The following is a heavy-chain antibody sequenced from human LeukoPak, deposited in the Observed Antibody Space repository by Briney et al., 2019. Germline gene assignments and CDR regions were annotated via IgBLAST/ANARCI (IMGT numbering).Heavy chain of an antibody. V-gene: IGHV1-18*01. CDR1: GYTFTSYG. J-gene: IGHJ5*02. D-gene: IGHD3-10*01. CDR2: ISAYNGNT. Sequence: ASVKVSCKASGYTFTSYGISWVRQAPGQGLEWMGWISAYNGNTNYAQKLQGRVTMTTDTSTSTAYMELRGLRSDDTAVYYCARSHRGLWFGELRYQPHNWFDPWGQGTLVTVSS. CDR3: ARSHRGLWFGELRYQPHNWFDP.